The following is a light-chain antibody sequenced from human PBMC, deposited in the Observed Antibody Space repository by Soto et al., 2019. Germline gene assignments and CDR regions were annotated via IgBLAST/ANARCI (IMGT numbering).Light chain of an antibody. Sequence: MVMTQSPATLSVSPGESATLSCRASQSVADNNVAWYQFIPGQAPRLLIYRASTRATAVPARISGSGTGTEFTLTISSLQSEDFAIYCCQQYSVWPPYTFGQGTKLEIK. J-gene: IGKJ2*01. V-gene: IGKV3-15*01. CDR1: QSVADNN. CDR3: QQYSVWPPYT. CDR2: RAS.